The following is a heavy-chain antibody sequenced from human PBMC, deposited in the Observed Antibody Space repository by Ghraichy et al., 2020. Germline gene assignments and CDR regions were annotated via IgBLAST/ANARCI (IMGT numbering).Heavy chain of an antibody. D-gene: IGHD6-13*01. Sequence: GGSLRLSCAASGFTFSSYGMHWVRQAPGKGLEWVAVIWYDGSNKYYADSVKGRFTISRDNSKNTLYLQMNSLRAEDTAVYYCANSRASSSWYYFDYWGQGTLVTVSS. V-gene: IGHV3-33*06. CDR2: IWYDGSNK. CDR1: GFTFSSYG. J-gene: IGHJ4*02. CDR3: ANSRASSSWYYFDY.